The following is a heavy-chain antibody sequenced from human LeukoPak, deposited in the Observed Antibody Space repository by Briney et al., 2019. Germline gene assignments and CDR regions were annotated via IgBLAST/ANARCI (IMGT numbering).Heavy chain of an antibody. CDR3: ARGIYCSSTTCYYYYYYMAV. CDR1: GGSISAYY. V-gene: IGHV4-4*07. Sequence: KPSETLSLTCTVSGGSISAYYWSWIRQPAGKGLEWIGSIYTSGSTNYNPSPKSRVTMSLDTSKNQFSLKLSSVTAADTAVYYCARGIYCSSTTCYYYYYYMAVWGKGTTVTVSS. J-gene: IGHJ6*03. D-gene: IGHD2-2*01. CDR2: IYTSGST.